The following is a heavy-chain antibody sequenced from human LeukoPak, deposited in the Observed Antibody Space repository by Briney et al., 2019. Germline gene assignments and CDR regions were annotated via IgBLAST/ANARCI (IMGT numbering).Heavy chain of an antibody. Sequence: SSETLSLTCAVYGGSLSGYYWSWIRQPPGKGLEWIGLSHNDGKSNSDPSLKSRVTISVDRSRNQFFLRLSSVTAADTAVYYCARDLQGSLDYWGQGILVTVSS. J-gene: IGHJ4*02. CDR1: GGSLSGYY. CDR2: SHNDGKS. V-gene: IGHV4-59*01. CDR3: ARDLQGSLDY.